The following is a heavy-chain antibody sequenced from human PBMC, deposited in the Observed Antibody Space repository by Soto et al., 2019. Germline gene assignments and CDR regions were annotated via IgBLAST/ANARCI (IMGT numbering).Heavy chain of an antibody. CDR3: AKEGTYWYGMDV. CDR1: GFTFSSYG. D-gene: IGHD3-10*01. CDR2: ISYDGSNK. J-gene: IGHJ6*02. Sequence: GGSLRLSCAASGFTFSSYGMHWVRQAPGKGLEWVAVISYDGSNKYYADSVKGRFTISRDNSKNTLYLQMNSLRAEDTAVYYCAKEGTYWYGMDVWGQGTTVTVSS. V-gene: IGHV3-30*18.